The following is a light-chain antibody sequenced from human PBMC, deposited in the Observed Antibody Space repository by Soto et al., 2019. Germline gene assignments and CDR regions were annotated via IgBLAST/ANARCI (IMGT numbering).Light chain of an antibody. CDR1: QSVSSN. CDR3: MQGTHWPWT. Sequence: EIVMTQSPATLSVSPGERATLSCRASQSVSSNLAWYQHKPGQAPRLLIYEASTRAADIPVRFSGSGSGTDFILKISRVEAEDFGLYYCMQGTHWPWTFGQGTKVEIK. V-gene: IGKV3D-15*01. CDR2: EAS. J-gene: IGKJ1*01.